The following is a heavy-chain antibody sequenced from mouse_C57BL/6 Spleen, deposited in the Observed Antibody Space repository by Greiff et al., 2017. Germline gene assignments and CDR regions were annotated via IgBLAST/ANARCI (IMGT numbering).Heavy chain of an antibody. CDR3: ARPDGAWFAY. J-gene: IGHJ3*01. V-gene: IGHV5-17*01. CDR1: GFTFSDYG. CDR2: ISSGSSTI. D-gene: IGHD2-3*01. Sequence: VQLKESGGGLVKPGGSLKLSCAASGFTFSDYGMHWVRQAPEKGLEWVAYISSGSSTIYYADTVKGRFTISRDNAKNTLFLQMTSLRSEDTAMYYCARPDGAWFAYWGQGTLVTVSA.